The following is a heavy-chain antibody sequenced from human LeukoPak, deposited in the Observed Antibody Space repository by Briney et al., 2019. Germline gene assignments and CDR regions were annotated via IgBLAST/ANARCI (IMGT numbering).Heavy chain of an antibody. CDR3: ARSWELRYGMDV. Sequence: ASVKVSCKASGYTFTSYDINWARQATGQGLEWMGWMNPNSGNTGYAQKFQGRVTMTRNTSISTAYMELSSLRSEDTAVYYCARSWELRYGMDVWGQGTTVTVSS. CDR1: GYTFTSYD. J-gene: IGHJ6*02. V-gene: IGHV1-8*01. CDR2: MNPNSGNT. D-gene: IGHD1-26*01.